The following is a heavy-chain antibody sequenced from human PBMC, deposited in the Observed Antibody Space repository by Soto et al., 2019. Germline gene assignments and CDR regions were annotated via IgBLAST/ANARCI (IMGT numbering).Heavy chain of an antibody. CDR3: AKDPHGDYLLNWFDP. Sequence: ASVKVSCKASGYTLDRYDINWVRQATGQGLEWIGWMNPGSGDTGYAQNFQDRVTMTRNISINTAYIELNSLRFEDTAVYYCAKDPHGDYLLNWFDPWGQGTLVTVSS. J-gene: IGHJ5*02. CDR1: GYTLDRYD. CDR2: MNPGSGDT. D-gene: IGHD4-17*01. V-gene: IGHV1-8*01.